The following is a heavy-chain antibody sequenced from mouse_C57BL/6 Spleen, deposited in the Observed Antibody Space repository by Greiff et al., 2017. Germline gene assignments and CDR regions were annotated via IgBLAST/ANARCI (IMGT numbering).Heavy chain of an antibody. D-gene: IGHD1-1*01. CDR3: AKRTTQGDFDY. CDR1: GFSLTSYG. J-gene: IGHJ2*01. V-gene: IGHV2-5*01. CDR2: IWRGGST. Sequence: QVQLKQSGPGLVQPSQCLSITCTVSGFSLTSYGVHWVRQSPGKGLEWLGVIWRGGSTDDNAAIMSRLSITKDDSKSQVFFKMNRRQADDAAIYYCAKRTTQGDFDYWGQGTTLTVSS.